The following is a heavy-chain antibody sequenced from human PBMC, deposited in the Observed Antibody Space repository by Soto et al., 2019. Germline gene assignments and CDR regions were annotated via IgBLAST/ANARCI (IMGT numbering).Heavy chain of an antibody. CDR3: SRCFPSQLLHENCFVP. J-gene: IGHJ5*02. CDR1: GYTFTSYD. CDR2: MNPNSGNT. D-gene: IGHD2-2*01. Sequence: ASVKVSCKASGYTFTSYDINWVRQATGQGLEWMGWMNPNSGNTGYAQKFQGRVTMTRNTSISTAYMELSSLRSEDTAVYYCSRCFPSQLLHENCFVPWCQGTLVNV. V-gene: IGHV1-8*01.